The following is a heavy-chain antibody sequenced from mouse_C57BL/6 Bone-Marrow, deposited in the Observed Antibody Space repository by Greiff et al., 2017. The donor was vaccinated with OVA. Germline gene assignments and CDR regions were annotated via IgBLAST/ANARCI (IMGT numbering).Heavy chain of an antibody. CDR1: GFTFSSYG. Sequence: EVKLVESGGDLVKPGGSLKLSCAASGFTFSSYGMSWVRQTPDKRLEWVATISSGGSYTYYPDSVKGRFTISRDNAKNTLYLQMSRLKSEDTAMYYCARLHYAMDYWGQGTSVTVSS. J-gene: IGHJ4*01. V-gene: IGHV5-6*02. CDR3: ARLHYAMDY. CDR2: ISSGGSYT.